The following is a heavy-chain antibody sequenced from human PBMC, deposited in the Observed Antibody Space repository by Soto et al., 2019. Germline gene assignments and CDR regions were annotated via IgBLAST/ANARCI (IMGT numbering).Heavy chain of an antibody. J-gene: IGHJ4*02. CDR2: IYHSGST. D-gene: IGHD3-22*01. CDR3: ARDPLYYYDSSGDDY. V-gene: IGHV4-4*02. CDR1: GGSISSSNW. Sequence: QVQLQESGPGLVKPSGTLSLTCAVSGGSISSSNWWSWVRQPPGKGLEWIGEIYHSGSTNYNPSLKSRVTILVDKSKNQFSLKLSSVTAADTAVYYCARDPLYYYDSSGDDYWGQGTLVTVSS.